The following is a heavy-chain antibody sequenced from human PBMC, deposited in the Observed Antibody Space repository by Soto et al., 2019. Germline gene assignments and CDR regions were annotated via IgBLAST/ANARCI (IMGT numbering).Heavy chain of an antibody. CDR1: GGSITTYY. CDR2: IYSVGST. CDR3: ARGPGGFGEFSLDY. D-gene: IGHD3-10*01. V-gene: IGHV4-4*07. Sequence: PSETLSLTGTVSGGSITTYYWSWIRQPAGKGLEWIGRIYSVGSTNYNPSLRSRVTVSVDMSKNQFSLKLSSVTAADTAVYYFARGPGGFGEFSLDYWGQGTLVTVSS. J-gene: IGHJ4*02.